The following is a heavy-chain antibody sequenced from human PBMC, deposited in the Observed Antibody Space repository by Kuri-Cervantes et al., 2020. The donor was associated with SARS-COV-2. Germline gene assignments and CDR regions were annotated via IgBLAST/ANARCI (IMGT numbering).Heavy chain of an antibody. J-gene: IGHJ3*02. D-gene: IGHD6-13*01. V-gene: IGHV4-59*01. CDR3: ARGKEYSSSLGAFDI. CDR2: IYYSGST. Sequence: GSLRLSCAASGFTFSSYWSWIRQPPGKGLEWIGYIYYSGSTNYNPSLKSRVTISVDTSKNQFSLKLSSVTAADTAVYYCARGKEYSSSLGAFDIWGQGTMVTVSS. CDR1: GFTFSSY.